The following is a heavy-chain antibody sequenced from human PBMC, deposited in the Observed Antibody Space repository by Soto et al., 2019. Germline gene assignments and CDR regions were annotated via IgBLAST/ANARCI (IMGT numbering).Heavy chain of an antibody. CDR2: LNTYGNT. D-gene: IGHD1-7*01. V-gene: IGHV4-4*07. CDR3: GRESGETWDYEAS. Sequence: PSETLSLTCTVSGGSMSSYRWSWIRQPAGKGLEWIGRLNTYGNTHYNPSLKSRVTVSVDTSRNQFFLTLRSVTAADSAVYHCGRESGETWDYEASWGHGTPVTVS. CDR1: GGSMSSYR. J-gene: IGHJ5*01.